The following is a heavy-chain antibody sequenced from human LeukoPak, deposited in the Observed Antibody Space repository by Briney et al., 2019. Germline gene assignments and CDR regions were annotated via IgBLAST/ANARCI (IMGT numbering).Heavy chain of an antibody. Sequence: TSQTLSLTCAISVDIVSRNSAAWNWIRQSPSRGLEWLERTYYRSKRYNDYAVSVKSRITINPDTSKNQFSLPLNSVTPEVTAVYYFAREGQGSAAGEFDYWGQGTLVTVSS. V-gene: IGHV6-1*01. CDR3: AREGQGSAAGEFDY. J-gene: IGHJ4*02. CDR2: TYYRSKRYN. CDR1: VDIVSRNSAA. D-gene: IGHD6-13*01.